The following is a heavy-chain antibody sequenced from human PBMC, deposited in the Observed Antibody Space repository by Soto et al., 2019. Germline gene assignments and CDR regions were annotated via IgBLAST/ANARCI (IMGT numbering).Heavy chain of an antibody. J-gene: IGHJ4*02. V-gene: IGHV3-23*01. Sequence: GGSLRLSCAASGFTFSSYAMSWVRQAPGKGLEWVSAISGSGGSTYYADSVKGRFTISRDNSKNTLYLQMNSLRAEDTAVYYCAKDIRYYDYIWGSSTFDYWGQGTLVTVSS. CDR3: AKDIRYYDYIWGSSTFDY. CDR2: ISGSGGST. D-gene: IGHD3-16*01. CDR1: GFTFSSYA.